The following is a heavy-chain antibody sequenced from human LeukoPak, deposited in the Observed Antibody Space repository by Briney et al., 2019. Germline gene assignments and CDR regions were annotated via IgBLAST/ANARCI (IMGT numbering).Heavy chain of an antibody. J-gene: IGHJ6*02. CDR2: INPSGGST. CDR3: ARDYVHYYGSGSYVYYYYGMEV. Sequence: ASVKVSSKASGYTFTSSYMHWVRQAPGQGLEWMGIINPSGGSTSYAQKFQGRVTMTRDTSTSTVYMELSSLRSEDTAVYYCARDYVHYYGSGSYVYYYYGMEVWGQGTTVTVSS. CDR1: GYTFTSSY. V-gene: IGHV1-46*01. D-gene: IGHD3-10*01.